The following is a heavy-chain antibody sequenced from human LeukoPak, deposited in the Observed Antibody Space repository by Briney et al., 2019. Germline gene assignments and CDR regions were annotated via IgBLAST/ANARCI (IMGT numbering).Heavy chain of an antibody. V-gene: IGHV3-21*01. CDR2: IDSSSSSSSNI. Sequence: GGSLRPSCAASGFTFSSYAMNWVRQAPGKGLEWVSFIDSSSSSSSNIRYADSVKGRFTISRDNAKNSLYLQMNSLRAEDTAVYYCARDLGGPDYWGQGTLVTVSS. J-gene: IGHJ4*02. CDR3: ARDLGGPDY. D-gene: IGHD3-16*01. CDR1: GFTFSSYA.